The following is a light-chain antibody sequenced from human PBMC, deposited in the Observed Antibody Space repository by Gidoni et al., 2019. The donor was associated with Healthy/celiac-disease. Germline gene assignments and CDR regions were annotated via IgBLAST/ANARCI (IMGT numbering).Light chain of an antibody. J-gene: IGLJ2*01. CDR2: GNS. CDR1: SSNIGAGYD. Sequence: QSVLTPPPSVSGAPGQRVTISCTGRSSNIGAGYDVHWYPQLPGTAPKLLIYGNSNRPAGVPDRYSGSKSGTSASLAITGLQAEDEADYYCQSYDSSLSAVVFGGGTKLTVL. CDR3: QSYDSSLSAVV. V-gene: IGLV1-40*01.